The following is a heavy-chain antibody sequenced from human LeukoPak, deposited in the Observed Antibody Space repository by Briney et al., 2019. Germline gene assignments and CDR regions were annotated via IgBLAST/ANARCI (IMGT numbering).Heavy chain of an antibody. V-gene: IGHV3-23*01. D-gene: IGHD1/OR15-1a*01. CDR1: GFTFSSYA. Sequence: GGSLRLSCAASGFTFSSYAMSWVRQAPGKGLEWVSAISGSGGSTYYADSVKGRFTIPRDNSKNTLYLQMNSLRAEDTAVYYCARRYPNNDAFDIWGQGTMVTVPS. J-gene: IGHJ3*02. CDR2: ISGSGGST. CDR3: ARRYPNNDAFDI.